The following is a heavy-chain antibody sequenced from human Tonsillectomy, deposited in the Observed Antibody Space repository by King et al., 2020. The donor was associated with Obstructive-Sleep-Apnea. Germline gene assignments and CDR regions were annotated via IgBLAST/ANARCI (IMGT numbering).Heavy chain of an antibody. D-gene: IGHD3-22*01. CDR2: VYYSGST. V-gene: IGHV4-59*01. CDR1: CGSMTDYY. CDR3: ARNYDRLDY. Sequence: QLQESGPGLVKPSETLSLTCIVSCGSMTDYYWSWIRQPPGKGLEWIGYVYYSGSTNYNPSLKSRVTISVDTSKKQFSLKLNSVTTADTAVYYCARNYDRLDYWGQGTLVTVSS. J-gene: IGHJ4*02.